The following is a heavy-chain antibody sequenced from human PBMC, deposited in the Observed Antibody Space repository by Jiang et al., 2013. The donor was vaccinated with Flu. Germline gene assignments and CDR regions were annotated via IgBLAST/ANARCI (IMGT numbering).Heavy chain of an antibody. V-gene: IGHV6-1*01. D-gene: IGHD6-19*01. CDR2: TYYRSQWFN. CDR3: ARAMTVSGTYDY. J-gene: IGHJ4*02. CDR1: GDSVSGHNVG. Sequence: QTLSLTCAISGDSVSGHNVGWHWLRQSPSRGLEWLGRTYYRSQWFNDYPESVQSRITINPDTSKNQFSLQLNSVTPEDTAVYYCARAMTVSGTYDYWGQGTLVSVSS.